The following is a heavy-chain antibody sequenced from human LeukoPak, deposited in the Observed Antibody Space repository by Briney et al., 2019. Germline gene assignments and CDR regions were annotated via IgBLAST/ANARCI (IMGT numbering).Heavy chain of an antibody. V-gene: IGHV4-39*01. CDR3: ARVYYDSSGYYSVDYFDY. CDR1: GGSISSSSYY. D-gene: IGHD3-22*01. J-gene: IGHJ4*02. Sequence: SETLSLTCTVSGGSISSSSYYWGWIRQPPGKGLEWIGSIYYSGSTYYNPSLKSRVTISVDTSKNQFSLKLSSVTAADTAVYYCARVYYDSSGYYSVDYFDYWGQGTLVTVSS. CDR2: IYYSGST.